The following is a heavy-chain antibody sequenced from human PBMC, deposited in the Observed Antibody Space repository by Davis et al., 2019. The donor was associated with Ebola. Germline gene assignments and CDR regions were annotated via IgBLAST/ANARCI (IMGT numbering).Heavy chain of an antibody. J-gene: IGHJ3*02. CDR3: AKNLRDYYDSSGYYPDAFDI. CDR2: IKQDGSEK. Sequence: GGSLRLSCAASGFTFSSYWMSWVRQAPGKGLEWVANIKQDGSEKYYVDSVKGRFTISRDNAKNSLYLQMNSLRAEDTAVYYCAKNLRDYYDSSGYYPDAFDIWGQGTMVTVSS. CDR1: GFTFSSYW. D-gene: IGHD3-22*01. V-gene: IGHV3-7*03.